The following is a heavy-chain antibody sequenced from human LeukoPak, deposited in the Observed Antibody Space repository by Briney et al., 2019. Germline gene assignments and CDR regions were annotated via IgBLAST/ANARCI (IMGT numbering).Heavy chain of an antibody. CDR1: GFTFSSYA. D-gene: IGHD1-26*01. Sequence: GGSLRLSCAASGFTFSSYAMSWVRQAPGKGLEWVSGISGSGGSTYHADSVKGRFTVSRDNSKNTLYLQMNSLRVEDTAVYYCAKDGSMFDPWGQGTLVTVAS. CDR2: ISGSGGST. V-gene: IGHV3-23*01. CDR3: AKDGSMFDP. J-gene: IGHJ5*02.